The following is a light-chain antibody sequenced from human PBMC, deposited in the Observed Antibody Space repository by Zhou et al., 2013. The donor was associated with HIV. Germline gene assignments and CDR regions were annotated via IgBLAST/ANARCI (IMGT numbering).Light chain of an antibody. CDR3: QQYYSWPAT. CDR1: QSVNSY. CDR2: DVS. Sequence: EIVLTQSPATLSLTPGETATLSCRASQSVNSYLAWYQQKPGQPPRLLIYDVSNRATGIPARFSGSGSGTDFTLTISSLQSEDSAVYYCQQYYSWPATFGQGTKTGDQ. V-gene: IGKV3-11*01. J-gene: IGKJ2*01.